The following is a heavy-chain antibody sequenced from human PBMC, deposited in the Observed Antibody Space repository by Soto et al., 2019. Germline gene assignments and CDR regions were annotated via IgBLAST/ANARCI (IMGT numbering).Heavy chain of an antibody. V-gene: IGHV1-18*01. CDR3: ARDEGGYDILTGYYKAHHFDQ. D-gene: IGHD3-9*01. CDR1: GYTFGHFY. CDR2: ISPHNRNT. J-gene: IGHJ4*02. Sequence: QVQLVQSGAEVKRPGDSVKVSCQASGYTFGHFYITWVRQAPGQGLEWMGAISPHNRNTNYAEKFRGRVTMTTDTSTTTAYMEWRSLRSADTAVYYCARDEGGYDILTGYYKAHHFDQWGQGALVTVSS.